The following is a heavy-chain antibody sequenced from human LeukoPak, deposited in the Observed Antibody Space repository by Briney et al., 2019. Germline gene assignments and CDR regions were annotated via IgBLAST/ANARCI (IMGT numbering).Heavy chain of an antibody. Sequence: PGGSLRLSCAASGFTFSTYAMSWVRQAPGKGLEWVSAISGIGDRTYYADSVKGRFTISRDNSKNTLYLQMNSLRAEDTAVYYCARGEVDSNVDYWGQGTLVTVSS. V-gene: IGHV3-23*01. CDR1: GFTFSTYA. J-gene: IGHJ4*02. CDR2: ISGIGDRT. D-gene: IGHD4-11*01. CDR3: ARGEVDSNVDY.